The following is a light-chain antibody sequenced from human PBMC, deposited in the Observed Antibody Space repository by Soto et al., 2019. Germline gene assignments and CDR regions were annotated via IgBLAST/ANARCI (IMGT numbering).Light chain of an antibody. V-gene: IGLV2-18*02. Sequence: QSALTQPPSVSGSPGQSVTISCTGTSYDVGSYNRVSWYQQPPGTAPKLMIYEVIYRPSGVPDRFSGSKSGNTASLTISGLQAEDEADYYCSSYKSSNTVVFGGGTKLTVL. J-gene: IGLJ2*01. CDR1: SYDVGSYNR. CDR2: EVI. CDR3: SSYKSSNTVV.